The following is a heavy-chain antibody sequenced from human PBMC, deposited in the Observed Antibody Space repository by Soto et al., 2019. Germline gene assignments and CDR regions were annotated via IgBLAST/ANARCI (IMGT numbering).Heavy chain of an antibody. V-gene: IGHV3-33*01. D-gene: IGHD4-17*01. CDR2: IWYDGSNK. J-gene: IGHJ4*02. CDR3: ARGDYGDYYFDY. Sequence: GSLRLSCAASGFTFSSYGMHWVRQAPGKGLEWVAVIWYDGSNKYYADSVKGRFTISRDNSKNTLYLQMNSLRAEDTAVYYCARGDYGDYYFDYWGQGTLVTVSS. CDR1: GFTFSSYG.